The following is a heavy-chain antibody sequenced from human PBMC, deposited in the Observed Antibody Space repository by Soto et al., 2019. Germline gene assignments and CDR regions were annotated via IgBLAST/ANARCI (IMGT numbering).Heavy chain of an antibody. Sequence: PGGSLRLSCAASGSTFSSYAMSWVRQAPGKGLEWVSAISGSGGSTYYADSVKGRFTISRDNSKNTLYLQMNSLRAEDTAVYYCAKEGFPSLRRGMGGSYDYWGQGTLVTVSS. CDR1: GSTFSSYA. J-gene: IGHJ4*02. V-gene: IGHV3-23*01. CDR2: ISGSGGST. D-gene: IGHD1-26*01. CDR3: AKEGFPSLRRGMGGSYDY.